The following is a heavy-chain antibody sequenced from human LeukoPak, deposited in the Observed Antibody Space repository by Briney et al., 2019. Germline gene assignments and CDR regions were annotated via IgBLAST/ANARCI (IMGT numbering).Heavy chain of an antibody. J-gene: IGHJ6*03. CDR2: ISSSGGTR. CDR1: GFTFSDYY. V-gene: IGHV3-11*01. D-gene: IGHD3-10*01. CDR3: ARASGVYYYYYYMDV. Sequence: PGGSLRLSCAASGFTFSDYYMTWIRQAPGKGLEWVAYISSSGGTRHYADSVEGRFIISRDNARNSLYLQMDSLTVEDTAVYYCARASGVYYYYYYMDVWGKGTTVTVSS.